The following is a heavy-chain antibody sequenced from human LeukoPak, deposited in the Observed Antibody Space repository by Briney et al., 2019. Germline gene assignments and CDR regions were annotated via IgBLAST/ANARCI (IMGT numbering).Heavy chain of an antibody. J-gene: IGHJ5*02. V-gene: IGHV4-39*02. CDR1: GGSISSSSYS. Sequence: SETLSLTCTVSGGSISSSSYSWGWIRQSPGKGLEWIGTIYHSGRTYYIPSLRTRVTISVDTSKNQFSLKLSSVTAADTAVYYCARDRGYCSGGSCYRWFDPWGQGTLVTVSS. CDR3: ARDRGYCSGGSCYRWFDP. D-gene: IGHD2-15*01. CDR2: IYHSGRT.